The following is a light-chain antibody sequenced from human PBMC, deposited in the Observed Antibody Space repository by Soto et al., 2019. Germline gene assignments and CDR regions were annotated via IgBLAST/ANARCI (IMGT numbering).Light chain of an antibody. Sequence: QSVLAQPASMSGSPGQSITISCTGSDVRGNKYVSWYQHYPGKAPKLIISDVSSRPSGVSDRFSGSKSGDSASLTISGLQAYYVADYYCSAITFPTSVFGTGTLVTVL. CDR1: DVRGNKY. J-gene: IGLJ1*01. V-gene: IGLV2-14*03. CDR3: SAITFPTSV. CDR2: DVS.